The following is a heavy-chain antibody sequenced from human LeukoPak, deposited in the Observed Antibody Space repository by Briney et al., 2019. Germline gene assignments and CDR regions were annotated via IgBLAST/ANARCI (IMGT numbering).Heavy chain of an antibody. CDR3: ARRSYCGGDCTRSVHFYYAMDV. Sequence: GESLKISCKGSGYIFTSYWIGWVRQMPGKGLEWMGIIYPGDSDIRYSPSFQGQVTISADKSISTAYLQWSCLKASDSAIYYCARRSYCGGDCTRSVHFYYAMDVWGQGTTVTASS. D-gene: IGHD2-21*02. V-gene: IGHV5-51*01. CDR1: GYIFTSYW. CDR2: IYPGDSDI. J-gene: IGHJ6*02.